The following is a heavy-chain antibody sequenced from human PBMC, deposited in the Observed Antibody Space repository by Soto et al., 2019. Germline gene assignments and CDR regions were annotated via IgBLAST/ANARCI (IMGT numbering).Heavy chain of an antibody. CDR3: ARDLSYGSGRATYGMDV. D-gene: IGHD3-10*01. J-gene: IGHJ6*02. V-gene: IGHV3-33*01. Sequence: QVQLVESGGGVVQPGRSLRLSCAASGFTFSSYGMHWVRQAPGKGLEWVAVIWYDGSNKYYADSVKGRFTISRDNSKNTLYLQMNRMRAEDTAVYYCARDLSYGSGRATYGMDVWGQGTTVTVSS. CDR2: IWYDGSNK. CDR1: GFTFSSYG.